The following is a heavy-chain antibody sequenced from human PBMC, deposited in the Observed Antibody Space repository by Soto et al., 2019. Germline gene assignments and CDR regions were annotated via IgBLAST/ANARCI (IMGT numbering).Heavy chain of an antibody. V-gene: IGHV3-7*03. J-gene: IGHJ4*02. CDR2: IKADGSET. CDR1: GFSFSTYW. Sequence: LRLSCVASGFSFSTYWMSWVRQVPGTGLEWVANIKADGSETHYVDSVRGRFTISRDNAKTSLYLQVNSLRAEDTAVYYCSKGGHIDCFGQGTLVTISS. CDR3: SKGGHIDC. D-gene: IGHD3-16*01.